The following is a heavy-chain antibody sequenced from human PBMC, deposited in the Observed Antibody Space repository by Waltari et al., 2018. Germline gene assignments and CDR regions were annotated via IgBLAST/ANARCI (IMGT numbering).Heavy chain of an antibody. CDR3: AASRGVYWYFDF. V-gene: IGHV3-9*02. Sequence: VELVPCGTALLQRSCSVRVAVVASGCASLLSGMHWVRQVPGKGREWVSVVSWSGATVGYADSVNGRFAISRDNAKNSLYLQMNSLRVEDTAFYYCAASRGVYWYFDFWGRGTLVSVSS. CDR2: VSWSGATV. D-gene: IGHD3-16*01. J-gene: IGHJ2*01. CDR1: GCASLLSG.